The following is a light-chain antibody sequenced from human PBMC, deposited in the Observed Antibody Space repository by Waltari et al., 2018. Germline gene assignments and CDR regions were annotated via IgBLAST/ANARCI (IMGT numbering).Light chain of an antibody. CDR2: VNSDGSH. Sequence: QLVLTQSPSASASLGASVKLTCTLSSGHSTNVIAWLQKRPEKGPRYLMKVNSDGSHNKGDEIPDGCSGSSSGAERYLTISSLQSEDEADYYCQTGGHGTWVFGGGTKLTVL. CDR1: SGHSTNV. CDR3: QTGGHGTWV. J-gene: IGLJ3*02. V-gene: IGLV4-69*01.